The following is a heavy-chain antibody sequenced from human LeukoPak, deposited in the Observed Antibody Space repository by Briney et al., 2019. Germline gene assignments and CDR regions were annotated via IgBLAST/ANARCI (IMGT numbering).Heavy chain of an antibody. Sequence: GGSLRLSCAASGFTVSSNYMIWVRQAPGKGLEWVSVIYSGGDTYYADSVKGRFTISRDNSKNTVYLQVNSLRAEDTAVYYCARRSTVTRDVDIWGQGTMVTVSS. V-gene: IGHV3-66*04. CDR3: ARRSTVTRDVDI. CDR2: IYSGGDT. J-gene: IGHJ3*02. D-gene: IGHD4-17*01. CDR1: GFTVSSNY.